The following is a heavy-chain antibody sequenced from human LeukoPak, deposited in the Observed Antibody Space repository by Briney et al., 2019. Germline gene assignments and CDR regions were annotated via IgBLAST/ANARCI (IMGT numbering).Heavy chain of an antibody. D-gene: IGHD1-26*01. CDR1: GGSISSYY. Sequence: KPSETLSLTCTVSGGSISSYYWSWIRQPPGKGLEWIGYIYYSGSTNYNPSLKSRVTISVDTSKNQFSLKLSSVTAADTAVYYCAKEEWEFSYYFDYWGQGTLVTVSS. V-gene: IGHV4-59*01. J-gene: IGHJ4*02. CDR3: AKEEWEFSYYFDY. CDR2: IYYSGST.